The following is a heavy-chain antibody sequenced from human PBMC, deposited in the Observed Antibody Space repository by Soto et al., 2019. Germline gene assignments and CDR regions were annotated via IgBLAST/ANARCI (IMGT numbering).Heavy chain of an antibody. CDR2: IKSKTDGETT. V-gene: IGHV3-15*07. CDR1: GFTFSNAW. CDR3: TTDLLTIPRGMDV. D-gene: IGHD3-3*01. J-gene: IGHJ6*02. Sequence: GGSLRLSCAASGFTFSNAWMNWVRQAPGKGLEWVGRIKSKTDGETTDYAATVKGRFTISRDDSKNTLYLQMNSLKTEDTAVYYCTTDLLTIPRGMDVWGQGTTVTVSS.